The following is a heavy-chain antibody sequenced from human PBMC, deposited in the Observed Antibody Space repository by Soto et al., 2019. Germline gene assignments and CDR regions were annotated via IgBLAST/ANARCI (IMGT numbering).Heavy chain of an antibody. CDR2: INAGNGNT. Sequence: ASVKVSYKASGYTFTSYAMHWVRQAPGQRLEWMGWINAGNGNTKYSQKFQGRVTITRDTSASTAYMELSSLRSEDTAVYYCAREVCTNGVCYNWFDPWGQGTLVTVSS. D-gene: IGHD2-8*01. V-gene: IGHV1-3*01. CDR1: GYTFTSYA. CDR3: AREVCTNGVCYNWFDP. J-gene: IGHJ5*02.